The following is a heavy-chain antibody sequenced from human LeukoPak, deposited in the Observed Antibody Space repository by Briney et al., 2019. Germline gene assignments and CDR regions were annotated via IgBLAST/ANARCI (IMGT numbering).Heavy chain of an antibody. CDR1: GFTFSTYW. V-gene: IGHV3-74*01. CDR2: INGDGSTT. Sequence: GGSLRLSCAASGFTFSTYWMHWVRQAPGTGLVWVSRINGDGSTTTYADSVKGRFTISRDNAKSTLYLQVNSLRTEDTAVYYCARDFPTGEHHWGQGTLVTVSS. J-gene: IGHJ5*02. D-gene: IGHD7-27*01. CDR3: ARDFPTGEHH.